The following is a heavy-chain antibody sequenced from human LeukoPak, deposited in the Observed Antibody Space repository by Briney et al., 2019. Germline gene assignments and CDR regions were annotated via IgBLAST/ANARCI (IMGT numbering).Heavy chain of an antibody. CDR2: INAYDGTT. V-gene: IGHV3-74*03. D-gene: IGHD3-22*01. J-gene: IGHJ4*02. CDR1: GLRFTNHW. Sequence: GGSLRLSCVVSGLRFTNHWMHWVRQAPGEGPVWVSRINAYDGTTTYADSVKGRFTISRDTAKDTMFLQMDSLRAEDTAVYYCARARDGSRNALDLWGQGTLVTVSS. CDR3: ARARDGSRNALDL.